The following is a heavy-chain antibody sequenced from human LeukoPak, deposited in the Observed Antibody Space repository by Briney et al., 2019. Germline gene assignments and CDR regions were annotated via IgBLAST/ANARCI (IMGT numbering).Heavy chain of an antibody. V-gene: IGHV3-74*01. CDR2: MYGDMRDI. CDR3: ARDLGLRGST. D-gene: IGHD5-12*01. CDR1: GLTFSNSW. Sequence: GGSLRLSCEASGLTFSNSWMHWVRHIPGKGLVWVSRMYGDMRDISYADSVKGRFTISRDNAKNTVYLQMNSLRGEDTAVYYCARDLGLRGSTWGQGTLVTVSS. J-gene: IGHJ5*02.